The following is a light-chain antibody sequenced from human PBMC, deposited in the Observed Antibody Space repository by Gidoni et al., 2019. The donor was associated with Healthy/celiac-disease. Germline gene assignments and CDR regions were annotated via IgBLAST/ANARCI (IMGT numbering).Light chain of an antibody. CDR3: QQLYSYPPT. V-gene: IGKV1-9*01. CDR2: SAS. J-gene: IGKJ1*01. CDR1: HGISSY. Sequence: IQLTQSPSFLSASVGDRVTITCRASHGISSYLDWYQQKPGKAPKLLIYSASTLQSGVPSRFSGRGSGTEFTLTISSLLPEYFATYSCQQLYSYPPTFGPGTKVEIK.